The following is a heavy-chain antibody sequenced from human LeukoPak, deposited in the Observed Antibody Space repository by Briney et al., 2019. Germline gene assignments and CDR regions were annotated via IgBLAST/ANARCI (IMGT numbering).Heavy chain of an antibody. Sequence: SETLSLTCAVYGGSFSGYYWSWIRQPPGKGLEWIGEINHSGSTNYNPSLKSRVTISVDTSKNQFSLKLSSVTAADTAVYYCARARKRDYYDSSGYYYWGSQHWGQGTLVTVSS. CDR1: GGSFSGYY. CDR3: ARARKRDYYDSSGYYYWGSQH. CDR2: INHSGST. V-gene: IGHV4-34*01. D-gene: IGHD3-22*01. J-gene: IGHJ1*01.